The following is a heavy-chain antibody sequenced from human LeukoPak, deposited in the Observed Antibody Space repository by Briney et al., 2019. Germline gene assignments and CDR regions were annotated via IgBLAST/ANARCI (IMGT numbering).Heavy chain of an antibody. CDR2: IGVGGDT. Sequence: GGSLRLSRVASGLNFSKNDMHWVRQTTERGLEWVSAIGVGGDTYNADPVKGRFTISRENGKNSVYLQMNSLRAGDTAVYFCAKAFDYNGLRGEGGSFDCWGQGALVTVSS. CDR1: GLNFSKND. J-gene: IGHJ4*02. CDR3: AKAFDYNGLRGEGGSFDC. D-gene: IGHD4-11*01. V-gene: IGHV3-13*01.